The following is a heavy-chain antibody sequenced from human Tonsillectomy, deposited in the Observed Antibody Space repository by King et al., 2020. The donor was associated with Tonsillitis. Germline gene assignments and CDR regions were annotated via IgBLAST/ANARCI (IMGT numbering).Heavy chain of an antibody. CDR1: GGSSISCY. CDR3: ASPYPVLKY. CDR2: IFYIVST. V-gene: IGHV4-59*01. D-gene: IGHD3-9*01. J-gene: IGHJ4*02. Sequence: HLQESVPGLVKPSETLSLTCTVSGGSSISCYWSWLRQPPGRGLYWIVSIFYIVSTNYNPSLTSRVTISVDTSKIQFSLKLSSVTAADTAVYFCASPYPVLKYWGQGTLVTVSS.